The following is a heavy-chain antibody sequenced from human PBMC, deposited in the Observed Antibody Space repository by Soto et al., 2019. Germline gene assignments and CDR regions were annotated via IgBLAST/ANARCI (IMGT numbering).Heavy chain of an antibody. J-gene: IGHJ5*02. D-gene: IGHD4-17*01. CDR1: GDSLSSGGYS. CDR3: ARDDFGGHHNRFDP. Sequence: QLQLQESGSGLVRPSQTLSLTCAVSGDSLSSGGYSWSWIRQPPGKGLQWIGYIYHTGTTYYNPSLKSRVTMSVDNSKNQFSLKLNSVTAADTAVYYCARDDFGGHHNRFDPWGQGTLVTASS. V-gene: IGHV4-30-2*01. CDR2: IYHTGTT.